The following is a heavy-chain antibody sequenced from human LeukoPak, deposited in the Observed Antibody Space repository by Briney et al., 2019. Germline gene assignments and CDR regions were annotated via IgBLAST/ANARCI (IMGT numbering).Heavy chain of an antibody. CDR1: GFIFTSYS. CDR3: ARQRAGFTVTTSDY. Sequence: GGSLTLSCAASGFIFTSYSMNWVRQAPGKGLEWVSYISSSSSTIYYADSVKGRFTISRDNAKNSLYLQMNSLRAEDTAVYYCARQRAGFTVTTSDYWGQGTLGTVS. V-gene: IGHV3-48*01. J-gene: IGHJ4*02. D-gene: IGHD4-17*01. CDR2: ISSSSSTI.